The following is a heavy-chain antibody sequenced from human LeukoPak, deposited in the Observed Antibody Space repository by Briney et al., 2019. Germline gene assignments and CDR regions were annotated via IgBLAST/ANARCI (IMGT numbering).Heavy chain of an antibody. J-gene: IGHJ5*02. Sequence: PSETLSLTCTVSGGSMSRYYWSWIRQPAGKGREWIGRIYTRGSPNFNPSLKSRVTLSVDPSKNQFSLKLSSVTAADTAVYYCARETSSSWYNWFDPWGQGTLVTVSS. V-gene: IGHV4-4*07. CDR2: IYTRGSP. D-gene: IGHD6-13*01. CDR3: ARETSSSWYNWFDP. CDR1: GGSMSRYY.